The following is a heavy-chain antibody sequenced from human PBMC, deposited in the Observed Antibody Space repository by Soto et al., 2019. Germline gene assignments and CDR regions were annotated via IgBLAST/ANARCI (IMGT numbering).Heavy chain of an antibody. CDR1: GGTFSSYA. Sequence: SVKVSCKASGGTFSSYAISWVRQAPGQGLEWMGGIIPIFGTANYAQKFQGRVTITADESTSTAYMELSSLRSEDTAVYYCARVRYGDYSPRATGEVFVAEYNWFDPWGQGTLVTVSS. V-gene: IGHV1-69*13. D-gene: IGHD4-17*01. CDR2: IIPIFGTA. CDR3: ARVRYGDYSPRATGEVFVAEYNWFDP. J-gene: IGHJ5*02.